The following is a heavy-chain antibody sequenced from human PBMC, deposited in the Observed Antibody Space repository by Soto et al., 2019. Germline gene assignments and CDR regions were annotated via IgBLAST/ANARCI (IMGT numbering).Heavy chain of an antibody. V-gene: IGHV4-59*12. CDR3: ARDPGNFGVVRTTYYFDS. CDR1: GGSISSYY. CDR2: IYYSGST. J-gene: IGHJ4*02. Sequence: SETLSLTCTVSGGSISSYYWSWIRQPPGKGLEWIGYIYYSGSTNYNPSLKSRVTISVDTSKNQFSLKLSSVTAADTAVYYCARDPGNFGVVRTTYYFDSWGQGTLVTVSS. D-gene: IGHD3-3*01.